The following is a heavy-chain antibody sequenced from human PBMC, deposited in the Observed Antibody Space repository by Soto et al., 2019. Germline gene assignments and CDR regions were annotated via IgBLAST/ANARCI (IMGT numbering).Heavy chain of an antibody. CDR1: GGSIRSGGYS. V-gene: IGHV4-30-2*01. CDR3: ATGDKYDHDTRGPKYAFDI. J-gene: IGHJ3*02. D-gene: IGHD3-16*01. Sequence: QLQLQESGSGLVKPSQTLSLTCAVSGGSIRSGGYSWSWIRQPPGKGLEWIGYIYHSGSSYYNPCLKSRVPTYVDRSTKQFSLTLTSVTAAHTAVYYCATGDKYDHDTRGPKYAFDIWGQGTMVTVSS. CDR2: IYHSGSS.